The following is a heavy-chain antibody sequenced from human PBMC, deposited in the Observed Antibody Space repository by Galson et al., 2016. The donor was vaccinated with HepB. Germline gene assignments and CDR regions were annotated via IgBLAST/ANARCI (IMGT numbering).Heavy chain of an antibody. CDR1: GFTFSTYS. CDR2: ISSSGNNM. D-gene: IGHD5-18*01. Sequence: SLRLSCAVSGFTFSTYSMNWVRQAPGKGLEWVAYISSSGNNMYYADSVKGRFTISRDNAKSSLYLQMNSLRDEDTAVYYCARGYSYDYWGQGTLVTVSS. CDR3: ARGYSYDY. V-gene: IGHV3-48*02. J-gene: IGHJ4*02.